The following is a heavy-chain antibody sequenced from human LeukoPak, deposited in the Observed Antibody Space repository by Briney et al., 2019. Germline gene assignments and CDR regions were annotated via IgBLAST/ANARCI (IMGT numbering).Heavy chain of an antibody. CDR3: ARHGYYDSSGYYLDY. CDR2: IYPGDSDT. V-gene: IGHV5-51*01. D-gene: IGHD3-22*01. J-gene: IGHJ4*02. Sequence: GESLKISCKGSGYSFTSYWIGWVRQMPGKGLEWMGIIYPGDSDTRYSPSFQGQVTISADKSISTAYLQWSSLKASDTAMYYCARHGYYDSSGYYLDYWGQGTLVTVSS. CDR1: GYSFTSYW.